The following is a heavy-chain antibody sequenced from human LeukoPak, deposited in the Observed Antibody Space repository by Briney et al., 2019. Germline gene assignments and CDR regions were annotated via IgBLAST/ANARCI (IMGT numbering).Heavy chain of an antibody. CDR2: IYDSGTT. D-gene: IGHD6-19*01. V-gene: IGHV4-39*01. Sequence: SETLSLTCTVSGDSTSSSTYYWDWVRQAPGKGLEWIGNIYDSGTTYYNPSLKSRVTISVDTSKNQSSLKLSSVTAADTAVYYCARHLGSGWYYFDYWGQGTLVTVSS. J-gene: IGHJ4*02. CDR3: ARHLGSGWYYFDY. CDR1: GDSTSSSTYY.